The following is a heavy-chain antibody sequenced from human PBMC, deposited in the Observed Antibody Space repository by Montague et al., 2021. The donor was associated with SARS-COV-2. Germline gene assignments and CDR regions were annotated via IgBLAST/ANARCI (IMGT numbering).Heavy chain of an antibody. CDR3: ARAFAMVRGVVDDD. CDR1: GFIFKKYA. Sequence: SLRLSCAASGFIFKKYALHWVRQTPGKGLEWVAVISFDGSVKYYADSVKGRFTISRGNSRSTLYLQMNSLRIEDTAVYYCARAFAMVRGVVDDDWGQGTLVTVSS. CDR2: ISFDGSVK. D-gene: IGHD3-10*01. V-gene: IGHV3-30*04. J-gene: IGHJ4*02.